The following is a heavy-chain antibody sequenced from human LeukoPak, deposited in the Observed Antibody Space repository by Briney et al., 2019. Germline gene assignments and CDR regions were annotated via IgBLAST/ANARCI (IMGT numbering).Heavy chain of an antibody. J-gene: IGHJ5*02. CDR2: IDPSDSYT. CDR3: AREMATIWNWFDP. Sequence: GESLKISCKGSGYSFTSYWIGWVRQMPGKGLEWMGRIDPSDSYTNYSPSFQGHVTISADKSISTAYLQWSSLKASDTAMYYCAREMATIWNWFDPWGQGTLVTVSS. V-gene: IGHV5-10-1*01. CDR1: GYSFTSYW. D-gene: IGHD5-24*01.